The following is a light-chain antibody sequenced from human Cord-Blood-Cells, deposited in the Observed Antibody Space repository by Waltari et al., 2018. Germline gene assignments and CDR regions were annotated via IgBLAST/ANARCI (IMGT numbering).Light chain of an antibody. CDR1: QSVLYSSNNKNY. Sequence: DIVMTQSPDSLAVSLGERATINCKSSQSVLYSSNNKNYLAWYQQKPGQPPKLLIYWASTRESGVPDRFIGSGSGTDFTLTISSLQAEDVAVYYCQQYYSTPYTFGQGPSWRSN. J-gene: IGKJ2*01. V-gene: IGKV4-1*01. CDR2: WAS. CDR3: QQYYSTPYT.